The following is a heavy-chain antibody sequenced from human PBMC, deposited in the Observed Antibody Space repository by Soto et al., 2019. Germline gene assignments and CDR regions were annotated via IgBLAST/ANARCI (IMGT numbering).Heavy chain of an antibody. CDR3: AKAIGDYAPWYFDY. Sequence: GGSLRLSCAASGFTFSSYGMHWVRQAPGKGLEWVAVISYDGSNKYYADSVKGRFTISRDNSKNTLYLQMNSLRAEDTAVYYCAKAIGDYAPWYFDYWGQGPLVTVSS. D-gene: IGHD4-17*01. V-gene: IGHV3-30*18. CDR1: GFTFSSYG. J-gene: IGHJ4*02. CDR2: ISYDGSNK.